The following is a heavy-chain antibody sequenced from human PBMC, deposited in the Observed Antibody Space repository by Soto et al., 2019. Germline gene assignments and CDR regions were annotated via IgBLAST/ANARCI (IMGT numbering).Heavy chain of an antibody. Sequence: QVQLVQSGAEVKKPGSSVKASCKASGGTFSSYAISWVRQAPGQGLEWMGGIIPIFGTANYAQKFQGRVTITADESTSTAYMELSSLRSEDTAVYYCARAFREGGYSYGYDYWGQGTLVTVSS. CDR1: GGTFSSYA. D-gene: IGHD5-18*01. CDR3: ARAFREGGYSYGYDY. CDR2: IIPIFGTA. J-gene: IGHJ4*02. V-gene: IGHV1-69*01.